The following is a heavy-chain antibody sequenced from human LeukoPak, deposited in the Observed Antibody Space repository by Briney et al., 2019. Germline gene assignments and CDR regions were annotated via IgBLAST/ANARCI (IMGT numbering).Heavy chain of an antibody. J-gene: IGHJ4*02. CDR2: IYYSGST. V-gene: IGHV4-30-4*01. Sequence: SETLSLTCTVSGGSISSGDYYWSWIRQPPGKGLEWIGYIYYSGSTYYNPSLKSRVTISVDTSKNQFSLKLSSVTAADTAVYYCARGLFNWNYPFFDYWGQGTLVTVSS. CDR3: ARGLFNWNYPFFDY. D-gene: IGHD1-7*01. CDR1: GGSISSGDYY.